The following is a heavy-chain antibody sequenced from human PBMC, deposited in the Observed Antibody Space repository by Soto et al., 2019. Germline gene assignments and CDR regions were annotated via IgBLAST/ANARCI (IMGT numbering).Heavy chain of an antibody. CDR1: GFTSSSYW. CDR2: ISNDGTST. J-gene: IGHJ4*02. CDR3: AKEYSSGWPHGFDY. D-gene: IGHD6-19*01. V-gene: IGHV3-74*01. Sequence: GGSLRLSCAASGFTSSSYWMHWVRQAPGKGLVWVSRISNDGTSTNYADSVKGRFTISRDNAKNTLYLEMNSLRAEDTALYYCAKEYSSGWPHGFDYWGQGTLVTVSS.